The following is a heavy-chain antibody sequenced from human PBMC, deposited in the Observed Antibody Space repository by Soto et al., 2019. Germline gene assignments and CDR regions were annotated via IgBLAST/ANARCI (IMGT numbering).Heavy chain of an antibody. CDR2: IDPSDSYT. V-gene: IGHV5-10-1*01. CDR3: ATYCSSTSCYSSAFDI. J-gene: IGHJ3*02. Sequence: VESLKISCKGSGYSFTSYWISWVRQMPVKGLEWMGMIDPSDSYTNYSPSFQGHVTISADKSISTAYLQWSSLKASDTAMYYCATYCSSTSCYSSAFDIWGQGTMVTVSS. D-gene: IGHD2-2*02. CDR1: GYSFTSYW.